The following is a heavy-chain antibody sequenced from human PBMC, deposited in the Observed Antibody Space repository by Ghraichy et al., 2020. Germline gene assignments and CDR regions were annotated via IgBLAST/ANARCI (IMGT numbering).Heavy chain of an antibody. CDR3: TSTYFDF. V-gene: IGHV3-15*05. CDR1: GFDFNDAW. Sequence: LSLTCAASGFDFNDAWMSWVRQAPGKGLEWVGRIKSNTDGGTKDYAAPVKDRFSISRNDSENMVHLQMNSLRAEDTAVYYCTSTYFDFWGQGTLVTVSS. J-gene: IGHJ4*02. CDR2: IKSNTDGGTK.